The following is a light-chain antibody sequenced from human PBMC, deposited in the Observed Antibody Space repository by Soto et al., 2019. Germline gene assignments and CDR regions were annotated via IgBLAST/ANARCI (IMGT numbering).Light chain of an antibody. V-gene: IGKV3-15*01. CDR1: PGIGDN. Sequence: EFVMRHSPAALSVSPEEGATHSCRASPGIGDNLAWYQHKPGQTPRLLIYDTSTRATGVPTRFSGSRSGAEFTLTISSLQPDDFATYYCQHYNSYPGTFGQGTKVDIK. J-gene: IGKJ1*01. CDR2: DTS. CDR3: QHYNSYPGT.